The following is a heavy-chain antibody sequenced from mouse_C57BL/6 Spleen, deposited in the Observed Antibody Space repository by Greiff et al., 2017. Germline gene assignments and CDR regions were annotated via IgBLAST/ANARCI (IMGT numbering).Heavy chain of an antibody. Sequence: QVQLQQPGAELVKPGASVKLSCKASGYTFTSYWMHWVKQRPGQGLEWIGMIHPNSGSTNYNEKFKSKATLTVDKSSSTAYMQLSSLTSEDSAVXYCALTTVVATKYFDVWGKGTTVTVSS. CDR3: ALTTVVATKYFDV. D-gene: IGHD1-1*01. CDR1: GYTFTSYW. V-gene: IGHV1-64*01. CDR2: IHPNSGST. J-gene: IGHJ1*03.